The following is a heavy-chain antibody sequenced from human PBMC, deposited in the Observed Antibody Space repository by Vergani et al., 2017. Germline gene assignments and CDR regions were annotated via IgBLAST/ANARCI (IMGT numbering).Heavy chain of an antibody. J-gene: IGHJ6*04. CDR2: IWYDGSNK. CDR1: GFTFSSYG. D-gene: IGHD2-2*01. V-gene: IGHV3-33*01. CDR3: AREKRIVPAVLDV. Sequence: QVQLVESGGGVVQPGRSLRLSCAASGFTFSSYGMHWVRQAPGKGLEWVAVIWYDGSNKYYADSVKGRFTISRDNSKNTVYLQMNSLRAEDTAVYYWAREKRIVPAVLDVWGKGTTVTVSS.